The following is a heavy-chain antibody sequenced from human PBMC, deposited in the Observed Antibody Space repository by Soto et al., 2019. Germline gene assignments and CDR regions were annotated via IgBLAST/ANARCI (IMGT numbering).Heavy chain of an antibody. CDR1: GYTFTSYG. V-gene: IGHV1-18*01. CDR3: ARAVNDFWSGYQYHWFDP. Sequence: QVQLVQSGAEVKKPGASVKVSCKASGYTFTSYGISWVRQAPGQGLEWMGWISAYNGNTNYAQKLQGRVTMTTDTSTSTAYTELRSLRSDDTAVYYCARAVNDFWSGYQYHWFDPWGQGTLVTVSS. D-gene: IGHD3-3*01. J-gene: IGHJ5*02. CDR2: ISAYNGNT.